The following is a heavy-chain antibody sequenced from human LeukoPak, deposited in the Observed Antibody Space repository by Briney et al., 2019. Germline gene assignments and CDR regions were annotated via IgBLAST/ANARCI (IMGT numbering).Heavy chain of an antibody. J-gene: IGHJ6*03. V-gene: IGHV4-38-2*02. CDR3: ARRRSYYYYMDV. CDR1: GYSISSGYY. Sequence: SETLSLTCTVSGYSISSGYYWGWIRQPPGKGLEWIGSIYHSGSTYYNPSLKSRVTISVDTSKNQFSLELSSVTAADTAVYYCARRRSYYYYMDVWGKGTTVTISS. CDR2: IYHSGST.